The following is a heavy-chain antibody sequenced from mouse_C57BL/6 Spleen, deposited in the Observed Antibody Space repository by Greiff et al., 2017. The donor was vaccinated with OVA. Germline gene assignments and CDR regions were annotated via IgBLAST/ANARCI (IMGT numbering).Heavy chain of an antibody. V-gene: IGHV1-64*01. D-gene: IGHD2-4*01. Sequence: QVQLQQPGAELVKPGASVKLSCKASGYTFTSYWMHWVKQRPGQGLEWIGMIHPNSGSTNYNEKFKSKATLTVDKSSSTAYMQLRSLTSEDSAVYYCAREGGNYDDYFDYWGQGTTLTVSS. CDR1: GYTFTSYW. CDR2: IHPNSGST. CDR3: AREGGNYDDYFDY. J-gene: IGHJ2*01.